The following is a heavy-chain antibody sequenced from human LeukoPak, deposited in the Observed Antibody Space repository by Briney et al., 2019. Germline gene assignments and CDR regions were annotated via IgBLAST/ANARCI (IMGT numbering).Heavy chain of an antibody. CDR3: ARGGPTNIVGATTFFDY. CDR2: IYTSGST. CDR1: GGSISSYY. D-gene: IGHD1-26*01. J-gene: IGHJ4*02. Sequence: PSETLSLTCTVSGGSISSYYWSWIRQPPGKGLEWIGYIYTSGSTNYNPSLKSRVTISVDTSKNQFSLKLSSVTAADTAVYYCARGGPTNIVGATTFFDYWGQGTLVTVSS. V-gene: IGHV4-4*09.